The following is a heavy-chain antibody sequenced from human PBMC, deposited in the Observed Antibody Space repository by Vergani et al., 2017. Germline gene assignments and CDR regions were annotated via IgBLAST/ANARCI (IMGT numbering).Heavy chain of an antibody. CDR3: ASSSYDYVWGSYRD. Sequence: EVQLVESGGGLVQPGRSLRLSCAASGFTFDDYAMHWVRQAPGKGLEWVSGISWNSGSIGYADSVKGRFTISRDNAKNSLYLQMNSLRAEDTALYYCASSSYDYVWGSYRDWGQGTLVTVSS. V-gene: IGHV3-9*01. D-gene: IGHD3-16*02. CDR2: ISWNSGSI. CDR1: GFTFDDYA. J-gene: IGHJ4*02.